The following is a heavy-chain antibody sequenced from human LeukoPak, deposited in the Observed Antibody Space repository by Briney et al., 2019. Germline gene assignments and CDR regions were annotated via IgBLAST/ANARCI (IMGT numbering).Heavy chain of an antibody. Sequence: GSLRLSCAASGFTFSTYAMHWVRQAPGKGLEWVAVISSDGTNKYYADSVKGRFTISRDNSKSTLYLQMNSLRAEDTAVYYCAREPRVGATTGAFDIWGQGTMVTVSS. CDR3: AREPRVGATTGAFDI. D-gene: IGHD1-26*01. J-gene: IGHJ3*02. CDR2: ISSDGTNK. CDR1: GFTFSTYA. V-gene: IGHV3-30-3*01.